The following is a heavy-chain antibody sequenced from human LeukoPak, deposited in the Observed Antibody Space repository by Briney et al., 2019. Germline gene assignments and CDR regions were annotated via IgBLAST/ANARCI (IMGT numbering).Heavy chain of an antibody. J-gene: IGHJ4*02. V-gene: IGHV3-21*01. CDR1: GFTFSSYS. Sequence: PGGSLRLSCAASGFTFSSYSMNWVRQAPGKGLEWVSSISSSSSYIYYADSVKGRFTISRDNAKNSLYLQMNSLGAEDTAVYYCARVSYVFWSVFAFFDYWARGTLVTVSS. CDR2: ISSSSSYI. D-gene: IGHD3-3*01. CDR3: ARVSYVFWSVFAFFDY.